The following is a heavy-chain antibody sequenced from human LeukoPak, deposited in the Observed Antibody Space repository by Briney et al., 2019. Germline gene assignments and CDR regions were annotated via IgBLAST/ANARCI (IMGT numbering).Heavy chain of an antibody. CDR3: ARRGDGGRSFDY. CDR2: ISGSGGST. V-gene: IGHV3-23*01. D-gene: IGHD4-23*01. CDR1: GLTFSSYA. Sequence: PGGSLRLSCAASGLTFSSYAMSWVRQAPGKGLEWVSAISGSGGSTYYADSVKGRFTISRDNSKNTLFLQMNSLRAEDTAVYYCARRGDGGRSFDYWGQGTLVTVSS. J-gene: IGHJ4*02.